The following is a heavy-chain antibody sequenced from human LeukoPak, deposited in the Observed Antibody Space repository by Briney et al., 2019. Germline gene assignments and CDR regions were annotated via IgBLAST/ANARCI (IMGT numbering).Heavy chain of an antibody. Sequence: GGSLRLSCAASGFTFSSYAMSWVRQAPGKGLEWVSSISGSGGSTDYGDSVKGRFTISRDNSNNTLYVQMNSLRAEDTAVYYCVKGLYSSNWYSFDYWGQGTLVTVSS. V-gene: IGHV3-23*01. D-gene: IGHD6-13*01. CDR3: VKGLYSSNWYSFDY. CDR2: ISGSGGST. CDR1: GFTFSSYA. J-gene: IGHJ4*02.